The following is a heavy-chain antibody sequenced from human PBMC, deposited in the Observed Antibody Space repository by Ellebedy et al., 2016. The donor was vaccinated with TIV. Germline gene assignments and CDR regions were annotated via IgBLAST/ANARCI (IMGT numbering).Heavy chain of an antibody. Sequence: AASVKVSCKASGGTFSSYAISWVRQAPGQGLEWMGGIIPIFGTANYAQKFQGRVTITADESTSTAYMELSSLRSEDTAVYYCARGQTYYYDSSGYFFDYWGQGTLVTVSS. V-gene: IGHV1-69*13. D-gene: IGHD3-22*01. CDR2: IIPIFGTA. J-gene: IGHJ4*02. CDR3: ARGQTYYYDSSGYFFDY. CDR1: GGTFSSYA.